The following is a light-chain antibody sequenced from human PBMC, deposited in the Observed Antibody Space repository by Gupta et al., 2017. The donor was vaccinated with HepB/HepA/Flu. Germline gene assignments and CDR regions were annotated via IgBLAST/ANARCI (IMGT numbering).Light chain of an antibody. CDR1: SSTIGSNA. CDR3: AAWDDSLNAWV. V-gene: IGLV1-44*01. J-gene: IGLJ3*02. Sequence: QSVLTQPPSASGTPGQRVTFSCSGSSSTIGSNAVIWYQQFPGTAPKLLISSNIQRPSGVPDRFSGSKSGTSASLAISGLQSEDEADYYCAAWDDSLNAWVFGGGTKLTVL. CDR2: SNI.